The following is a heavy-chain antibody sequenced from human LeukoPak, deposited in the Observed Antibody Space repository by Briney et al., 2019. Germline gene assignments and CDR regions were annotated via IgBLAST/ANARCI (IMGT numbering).Heavy chain of an antibody. V-gene: IGHV1-69*06. Sequence: ASVKVSCKASGGTFSSYAISWVRQAPGQGLEWMGGIIPIFGTANYAQKFQGRVTITADKSTSTAYMELSSLRSEDTAVYYCARAPGVVVSNRGYFDCWGQGTLVTVSS. CDR3: ARAPGVVVSNRGYFDC. CDR1: GGTFSSYA. D-gene: IGHD3-22*01. CDR2: IIPIFGTA. J-gene: IGHJ4*02.